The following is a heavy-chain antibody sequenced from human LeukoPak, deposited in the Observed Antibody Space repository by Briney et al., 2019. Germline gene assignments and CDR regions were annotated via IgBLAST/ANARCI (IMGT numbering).Heavy chain of an antibody. CDR1: GYTFTGYY. J-gene: IGHJ5*02. Sequence: GASVKVSCKASGYTFTGYYMHWVRQAPGQGLEWMGWINPNSGGTNYAQKFQGRVTMTRDTSISTAYMELSRLRSDDTAVYYCARDLGGCSGGSCYDNWFDPWGQGTLVTVSS. D-gene: IGHD2-15*01. CDR2: INPNSGGT. V-gene: IGHV1-2*02. CDR3: ARDLGGCSGGSCYDNWFDP.